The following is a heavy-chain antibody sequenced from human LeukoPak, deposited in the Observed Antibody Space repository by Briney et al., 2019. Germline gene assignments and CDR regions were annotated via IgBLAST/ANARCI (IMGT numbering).Heavy chain of an antibody. V-gene: IGHV3-23*01. CDR1: GFTFSDYY. J-gene: IGHJ4*02. CDR3: ATRPGYRAFDY. Sequence: GGSLRLSCAASGFTFSDYYMSWIRQAPGKGLEWVSVISDSGGKTHYADSVKGRFTISRDNSKNTLYLQMNSLRLEDTAVYYCATRPGYRAFDYWGQGTLVTVSS. CDR2: ISDSGGKT. D-gene: IGHD1-1*01.